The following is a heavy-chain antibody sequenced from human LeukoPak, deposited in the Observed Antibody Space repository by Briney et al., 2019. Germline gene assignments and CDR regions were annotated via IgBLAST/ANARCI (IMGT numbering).Heavy chain of an antibody. Sequence: GRSLRLSCVASGYIFNNYAVSWVRQAPGKGLEWVSAISGSGSTYYADSVRGRFTISRDNSKNTGYLQMNSLRAEDTAVYYCVKGGQDCSPTTCYYDWGQGTLVTVSS. J-gene: IGHJ4*02. CDR3: VKGGQDCSPTTCYYD. CDR2: ISGSGST. V-gene: IGHV3-23*01. D-gene: IGHD2-2*01. CDR1: GYIFNNYA.